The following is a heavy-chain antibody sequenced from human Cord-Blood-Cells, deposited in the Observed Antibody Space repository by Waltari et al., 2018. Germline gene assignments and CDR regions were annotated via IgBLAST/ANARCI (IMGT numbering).Heavy chain of an antibody. J-gene: IGHJ4*02. Sequence: QVQLQESGPGLVKPSETLSLTCTVSGGSISSYYWSWIRQPPGKGLEWIGYIYYSGSTNYNPSRKSRVTISVDTSKNQFSLKLSSVTAADTAVYYCARFLVDGDSSVDYWGQGTLVTVSS. CDR3: ARFLVDGDSSVDY. CDR2: IYYSGST. D-gene: IGHD6-19*01. CDR1: GGSISSYY. V-gene: IGHV4-59*01.